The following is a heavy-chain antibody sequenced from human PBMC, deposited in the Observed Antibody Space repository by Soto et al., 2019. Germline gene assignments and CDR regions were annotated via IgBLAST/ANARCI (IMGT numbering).Heavy chain of an antibody. V-gene: IGHV3-23*01. CDR3: ARRAFGSSRSFDI. J-gene: IGHJ3*02. D-gene: IGHD6-6*01. CDR1: GFAFSSHP. Sequence: GGSLRLSCAASGFAFSSHPMSWVRQAPERGLEWVSGISDSGGLTYNADSVKGRFTISRDNSKNTLYLQMNSLRAEDTALYYCARRAFGSSRSFDIWGQGTMVTISS. CDR2: ISDSGGLT.